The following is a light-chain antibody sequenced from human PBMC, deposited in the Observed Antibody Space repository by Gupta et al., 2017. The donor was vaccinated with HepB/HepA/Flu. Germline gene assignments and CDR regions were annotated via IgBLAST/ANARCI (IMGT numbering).Light chain of an antibody. CDR2: GKN. CDR3: NSRDSSGNHWV. Sequence: SSELTQDPAVSVALGQTVRIKGQGDSRRSYYASWYQQKPGQAPVLVIYGKNTRPSGIPDRFSGSSSGNTASLTITGAQAEDEADYYCNSRDSSGNHWVFGGGTKLTVL. J-gene: IGLJ3*02. V-gene: IGLV3-19*01. CDR1: SRRSYY.